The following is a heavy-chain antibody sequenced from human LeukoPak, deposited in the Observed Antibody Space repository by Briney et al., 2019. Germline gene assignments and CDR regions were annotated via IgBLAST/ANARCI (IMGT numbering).Heavy chain of an antibody. D-gene: IGHD2-15*01. CDR3: AGESVYCSGGSCLHPLFDY. Sequence: ASVKVSCKASGYTFTSYGISWVRQAPGQGLEWMGWISAYNGNTNYAQKLQGRVTMTTDTSTSTAYMELRSLRSDDTAVYYCAGESVYCSGGSCLHPLFDYWGQGTLVTVSS. CDR2: ISAYNGNT. J-gene: IGHJ4*02. CDR1: GYTFTSYG. V-gene: IGHV1-18*01.